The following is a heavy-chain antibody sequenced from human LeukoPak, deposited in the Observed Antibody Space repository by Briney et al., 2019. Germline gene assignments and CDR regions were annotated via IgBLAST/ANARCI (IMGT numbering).Heavy chain of an antibody. CDR2: TYPGDSNT. D-gene: IGHD2-15*01. CDR3: VRSPACSSGTCYPNWFDP. V-gene: IGHV5-51*01. Sequence: PGESLKISCKGSGYSFTNNWIGWVRQMPGKGLEWMGITYPGDSNTRYSPSFQGQVTISADKSISSAYPQWSSLKASDTVMYYCVRSPACSSGTCYPNWFDPWGQGTLVTVSS. CDR1: GYSFTNNW. J-gene: IGHJ5*02.